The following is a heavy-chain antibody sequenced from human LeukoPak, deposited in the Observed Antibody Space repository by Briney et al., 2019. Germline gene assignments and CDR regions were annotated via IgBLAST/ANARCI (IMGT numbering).Heavy chain of an antibody. V-gene: IGHV3-23*01. CDR2: ISDSGDYT. D-gene: IGHD2-8*01. J-gene: IGHJ4*02. Sequence: GGSLRLSCAGSGFTFSSYAMSWVRQAPGQGLEWVSVISDSGDYTSYTDSVRGRFTISRDNSRNTLYLQMISLRPEDTAVYYCAKDTSIGKYCTNGVCSPFDYWGQGTLVTVSS. CDR3: AKDTSIGKYCTNGVCSPFDY. CDR1: GFTFSSYA.